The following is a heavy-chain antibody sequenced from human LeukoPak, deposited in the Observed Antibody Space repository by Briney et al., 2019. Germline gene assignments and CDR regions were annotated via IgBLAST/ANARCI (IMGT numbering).Heavy chain of an antibody. CDR1: GLTFSSYA. CDR3: AIPPDS. V-gene: IGHV3-23*01. Sequence: GGSLRLSCAASGLTFSSYAVAWVRHAPGRGLEWVSGISGSGDTTDYADSVKGRFTVSRDNSKNTLYLQMNSLIADDTAVYYCAIPPDSWGPGTLVTVSS. CDR2: ISGSGDTT. J-gene: IGHJ5*01.